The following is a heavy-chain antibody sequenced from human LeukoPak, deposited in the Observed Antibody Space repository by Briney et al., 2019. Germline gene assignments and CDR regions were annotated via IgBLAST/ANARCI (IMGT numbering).Heavy chain of an antibody. CDR2: ISYDGNNK. CDR3: AKGVPTTTVRRFDY. D-gene: IGHD4-17*01. V-gene: IGHV3-30*04. CDR1: GFTFSSYA. Sequence: GGSLRLSCAASGFTFSSYAMHWVRQAPGKGLEWVALISYDGNNKYYANSVKGRFTISRDNSKNTLYLQMNSLRAEDTAVYYCAKGVPTTTVRRFDYWGQGTLVTVSS. J-gene: IGHJ4*02.